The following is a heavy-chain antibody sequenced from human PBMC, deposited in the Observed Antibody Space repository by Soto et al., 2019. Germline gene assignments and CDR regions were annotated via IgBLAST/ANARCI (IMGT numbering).Heavy chain of an antibody. CDR3: ARDDVAYNWNTVFGH. Sequence: EVQLVESGGGLVKPGGSLRLSCAASGFTLSNVWMTWVRQAPGKGLEWVGHNKRKIDGGTTDYAAPVKGRFTISRDDSKNTLYLQMNSLRAEDTAVYYCARDDVAYNWNTVFGHWGQGTLVTVSS. V-gene: IGHV3-15*01. CDR1: GFTLSNVW. CDR2: NKRKIDGGTT. J-gene: IGHJ4*02. D-gene: IGHD1-20*01.